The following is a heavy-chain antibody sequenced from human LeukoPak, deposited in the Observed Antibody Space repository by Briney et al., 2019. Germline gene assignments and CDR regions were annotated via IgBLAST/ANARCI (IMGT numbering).Heavy chain of an antibody. CDR3: ARGAVAATPFDY. CDR2: IIPIFGTA. Sequence: SVKVSCKASGGTFSSYAISWVRQAPGQGLEWMGGIIPIFGTANYAQKFQGRVTITADESTSTAYMELSSLRSEDTAVYYCARGAVAATPFDYWGQGTLGTVSS. J-gene: IGHJ4*02. D-gene: IGHD2-15*01. V-gene: IGHV1-69*13. CDR1: GGTFSSYA.